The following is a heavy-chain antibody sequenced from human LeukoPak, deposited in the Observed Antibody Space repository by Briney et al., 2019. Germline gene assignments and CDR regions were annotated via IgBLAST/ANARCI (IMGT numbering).Heavy chain of an antibody. CDR2: INHSGST. J-gene: IGHJ5*02. Sequence: SETLSLTCAVYGGSFSGYYWSWIRQPPGKGLEWIGEINHSGSTNYNPSLKSRVTISVDTSKNQFSLKLSSVTAADTAVYYCAGGSNIVVVVAANNWFDPWGQGTLVTVSS. D-gene: IGHD2-15*01. CDR3: AGGSNIVVVVAANNWFDP. CDR1: GGSFSGYY. V-gene: IGHV4-34*01.